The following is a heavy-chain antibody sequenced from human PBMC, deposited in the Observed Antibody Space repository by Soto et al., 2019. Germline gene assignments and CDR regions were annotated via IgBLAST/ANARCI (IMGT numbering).Heavy chain of an antibody. CDR1: GYTLTELS. CDR2: FDPEDGET. V-gene: IGHV1-24*01. Sequence: GASVKVSCKVSGYTLTELSMHWVRQDPGKGLEWMGGFDPEDGETIYAQKFQGRVTMTEDTSTDTAYMELSSLRSEDTAVYYCATSAGIAAAGAYWGQGTLVTVSS. J-gene: IGHJ4*02. D-gene: IGHD6-13*01. CDR3: ATSAGIAAAGAY.